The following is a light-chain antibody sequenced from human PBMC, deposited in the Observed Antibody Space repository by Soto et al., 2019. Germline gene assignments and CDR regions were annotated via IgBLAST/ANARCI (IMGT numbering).Light chain of an antibody. V-gene: IGKV1-5*01. CDR3: QQYNSYAWT. CDR1: QSISSW. J-gene: IGKJ1*01. Sequence: DIQMTQSPSTLSASVGDRVTITCRASQSISSWLAWYQQKPGKAPKLLIYDASSLESGVPSRFSSSGSGTEFTLTISSLQPDDFATYYCQQYNSYAWTFGQGTKVDNK. CDR2: DAS.